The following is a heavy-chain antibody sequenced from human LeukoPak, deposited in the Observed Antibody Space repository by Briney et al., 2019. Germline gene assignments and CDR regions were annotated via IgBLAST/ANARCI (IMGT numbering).Heavy chain of an antibody. CDR3: ATTRIADYYMDV. CDR2: ISTSSIYI. Sequence: GGSLRLSCAVSGFTFSSYSMNWVRQAPGKGLERVSFISTSSIYIYYADSVKGRFTISRDNAKNSLYLQMNSLRAEDTAVYYCATTRIADYYMDVWGKGTTVTISS. V-gene: IGHV3-21*01. J-gene: IGHJ6*03. D-gene: IGHD6-13*01. CDR1: GFTFSSYS.